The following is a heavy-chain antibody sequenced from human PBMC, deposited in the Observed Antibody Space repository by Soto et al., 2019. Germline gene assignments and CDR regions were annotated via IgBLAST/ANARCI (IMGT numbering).Heavy chain of an antibody. Sequence: QVQLVESGGGVVQPGRSLRLSCVASGFTFSSYAVHWVRQAPGKGLEWVALISYDGSNKYYEDSVKGRFTISRDNSKNTLFLQMNSLRAEDTAVYYCARDLKDYYDSSGYLRGGFDTWGQGTLVTVSS. CDR1: GFTFSSYA. CDR2: ISYDGSNK. J-gene: IGHJ5*02. V-gene: IGHV3-30-3*01. D-gene: IGHD3-22*01. CDR3: ARDLKDYYDSSGYLRGGFDT.